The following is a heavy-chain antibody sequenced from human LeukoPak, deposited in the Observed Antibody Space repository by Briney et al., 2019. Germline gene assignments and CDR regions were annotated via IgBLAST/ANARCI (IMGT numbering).Heavy chain of an antibody. CDR1: GFTFSSYG. CDR3: AKEFGWLQYFDY. D-gene: IGHD5-24*01. Sequence: GGSLRLSCAASGFTFSSYGMQWVRQAPGKGLEWVAVISYDGSNKYYADSVKGRFTISRDNSKNTLYLQMNSLRAEDTAVYYCAKEFGWLQYFDYWGQGTLVTVSS. J-gene: IGHJ4*02. V-gene: IGHV3-30*18. CDR2: ISYDGSNK.